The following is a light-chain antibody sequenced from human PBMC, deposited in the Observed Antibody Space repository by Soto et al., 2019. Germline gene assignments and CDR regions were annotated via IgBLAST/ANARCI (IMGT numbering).Light chain of an antibody. CDR2: DVS. CDR3: SSYRRSSTVI. V-gene: IGLV2-14*01. CDR1: SSDVGGYNY. Sequence: QSVLTQPASVSGSPGQSITISCTGTSSDVGGYNYVSWYQQHPGKAPKVMIYDVSNRPSGVSNRFSGSKSGNTASLTISGLQAEDEADYYCSSYRRSSTVIFGGGTKLTVL. J-gene: IGLJ2*01.